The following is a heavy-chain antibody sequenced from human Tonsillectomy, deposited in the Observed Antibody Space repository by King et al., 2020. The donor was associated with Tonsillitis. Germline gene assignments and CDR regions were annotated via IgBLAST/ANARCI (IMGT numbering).Heavy chain of an antibody. V-gene: IGHV4-34*01. J-gene: IGHJ6*02. Sequence: QVQLPQWGAGLLKPSETLSLTCAVYGGSFSGYYWSWIRQPPGKGLEWIGEINHSGSTNYNPSLKSRVTISVDTSKNQFSLKLSSVTAADTAVYYCARAVYYYYGMDVWGQGTTVTVSS. CDR2: INHSGST. CDR3: ARAVYYYYGMDV. CDR1: GGSFSGYY.